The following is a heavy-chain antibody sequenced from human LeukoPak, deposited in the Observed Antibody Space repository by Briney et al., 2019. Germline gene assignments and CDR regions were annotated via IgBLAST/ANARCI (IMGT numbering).Heavy chain of an antibody. D-gene: IGHD4-23*01. CDR2: INPYNGNT. Sequence: ASVKVSCKASDYTFTTYGISWVRQAPGQGLEWMGWINPYNGNTKYAQKLQGRVTMTTDTSTSTAYMDLRSLRSDDTAVYYCARDGYDYGGPPDYSYYYYMDVWGKGTTVTVSS. CDR3: ARDGYDYGGPPDYSYYYYMDV. CDR1: DYTFTTYG. V-gene: IGHV1-18*01. J-gene: IGHJ6*03.